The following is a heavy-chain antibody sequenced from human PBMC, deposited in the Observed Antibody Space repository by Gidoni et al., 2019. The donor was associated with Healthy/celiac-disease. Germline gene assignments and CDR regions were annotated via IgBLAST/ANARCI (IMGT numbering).Heavy chain of an antibody. Sequence: EVQLVESGGGLVKPGGSLGLSCAASVFTFSSSSMNWVRAAPGKGLEWVSSNGSSSSYIDYAESVKGRFTIYRDNAKNSLYLQMNGLRAEDTAVYYCARGIEVGGWLAHLLFDYWGQGTLVTVSS. CDR3: ARGIEVGGWLAHLLFDY. CDR2: NGSSSSYI. D-gene: IGHD6-19*01. J-gene: IGHJ4*02. V-gene: IGHV3-21*01. CDR1: VFTFSSSS.